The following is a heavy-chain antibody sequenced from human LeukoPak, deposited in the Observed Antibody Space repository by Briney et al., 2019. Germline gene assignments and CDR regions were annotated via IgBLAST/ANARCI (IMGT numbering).Heavy chain of an antibody. D-gene: IGHD5-12*01. CDR1: GGSISSSNW. CDR3: VASYGGYVLDY. J-gene: IGHJ4*02. CDR2: IYHSGST. V-gene: IGHV4-4*02. Sequence: SETLSLTCAVSGGSISSSNWWSWVRQPPGKGLEWIGEIYHSGSTNYNPSLKSRVTISVDKSKNQFALKLSSVTAADTAVYYCVASYGGYVLDYWGQGALVIVSS.